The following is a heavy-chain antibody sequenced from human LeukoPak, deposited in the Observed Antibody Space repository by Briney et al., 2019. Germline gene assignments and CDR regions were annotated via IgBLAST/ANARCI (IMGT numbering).Heavy chain of an antibody. CDR1: GDSVSGYY. Sequence: SETLSLTCTVSGDSVSGYYWSWIRQPPGKGLEWIGYIFYSGTTLYSPSLKSRVTMSVDTSENQFSLKLSSVTAADTAVYYCARHDVVPVIRRGFDFWGQGTLVTVSS. CDR3: ARHDVVPVIRRGFDF. J-gene: IGHJ4*02. CDR2: IFYSGTT. D-gene: IGHD2-21*02. V-gene: IGHV4-59*08.